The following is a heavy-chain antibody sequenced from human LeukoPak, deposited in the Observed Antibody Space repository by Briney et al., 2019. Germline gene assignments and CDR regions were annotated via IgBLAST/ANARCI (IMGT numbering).Heavy chain of an antibody. V-gene: IGHV1-18*01. CDR3: ARGLPTVTPYYFDY. CDR1: GYTFTSYG. CDR2: ISAYNGNT. Sequence: ASVTVSCTASGYTFTSYGISWVRQAPGQGLEWMGWISAYNGNTDYAQKLQGRVTMTTDTSTSTAYMELRSLRSDDTAVYYCARGLPTVTPYYFDYWGQGTLVTVSS. J-gene: IGHJ4*02. D-gene: IGHD4-17*01.